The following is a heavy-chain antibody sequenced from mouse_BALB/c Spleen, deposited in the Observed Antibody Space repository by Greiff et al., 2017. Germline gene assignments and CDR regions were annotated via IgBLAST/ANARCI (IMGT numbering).Heavy chain of an antibody. CDR1: GFTFSSYG. J-gene: IGHJ2*01. D-gene: IGHD5-2*01. CDR2: ISSGGSYT. V-gene: IGHV5-6*01. Sequence: EVHLVESGGGLVKPGGSLKLSCAASGFTFSSYGMSWVRQTPDKRLEWVATISSGGSYTYYPDSVKGRFTISRDNAKNTLYLQMSSLKSEDTAMYYCARHENRGSPFDYWGQGTTLTVSS. CDR3: ARHENRGSPFDY.